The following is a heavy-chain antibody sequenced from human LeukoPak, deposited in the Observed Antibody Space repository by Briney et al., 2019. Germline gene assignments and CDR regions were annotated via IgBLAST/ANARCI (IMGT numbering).Heavy chain of an antibody. Sequence: ASVKVSCKASGYTFTGYYMHWVRQAPGQGLEWMGWINPNSGGTNYAQKFQGRVTMTRDTSISTAYMELSRLRSDDTAVYYCARARYYDSSGYFDYRGQGTLVTVSS. V-gene: IGHV1-2*02. CDR3: ARARYYDSSGYFDY. J-gene: IGHJ4*02. D-gene: IGHD3-22*01. CDR1: GYTFTGYY. CDR2: INPNSGGT.